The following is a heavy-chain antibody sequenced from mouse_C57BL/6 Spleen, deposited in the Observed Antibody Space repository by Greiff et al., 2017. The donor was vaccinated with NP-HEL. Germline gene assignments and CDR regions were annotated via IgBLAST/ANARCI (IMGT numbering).Heavy chain of an antibody. Sequence: QVQLQQPGAELVKPGASVKLSCKASGYTFTSYWMHWVKQRPGQGLEWIGMIHPNSGSTNYNEKFKSKATLTVDKSSSTAYMQLSSLTSEDSAVYYCARSHSNYVNPMDYWGQGTSVTVSS. D-gene: IGHD2-5*01. CDR2: IHPNSGST. V-gene: IGHV1-64*01. CDR1: GYTFTSYW. J-gene: IGHJ4*01. CDR3: ARSHSNYVNPMDY.